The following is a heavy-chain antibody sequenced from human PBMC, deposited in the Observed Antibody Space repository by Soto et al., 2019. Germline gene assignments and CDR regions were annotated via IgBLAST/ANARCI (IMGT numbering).Heavy chain of an antibody. CDR3: AKDRASGRGSCYDS. V-gene: IGHV3-23*01. CDR1: EFDFSNYA. J-gene: IGHJ5*01. D-gene: IGHD1-26*01. Sequence: VQLLETGGGLIQPGGSLRLSCAASEFDFSNYAMAWVRQAPGKGLGWVSHITASVATTYYADSVKGRITISRDNSKNTLYFHMSALRVEDKAIFFCAKDRASGRGSCYDSWGDGTLVTVSS. CDR2: ITASVATT.